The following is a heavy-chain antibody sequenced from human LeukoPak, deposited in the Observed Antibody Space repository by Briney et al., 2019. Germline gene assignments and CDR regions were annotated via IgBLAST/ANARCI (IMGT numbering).Heavy chain of an antibody. J-gene: IGHJ3*02. Sequence: ASVKVSCKASGCTFTSYGISWVRQAPGQGLEWIGWISSYNGNTNYAQKLQGRVTMSTDTSTGTAYMELRSLRSDDTAVYYFVRRVAVARRDAFDIWGQGTMVTVSS. D-gene: IGHD6-19*01. CDR3: VRRVAVARRDAFDI. CDR1: GCTFTSYG. V-gene: IGHV1-18*01. CDR2: ISSYNGNT.